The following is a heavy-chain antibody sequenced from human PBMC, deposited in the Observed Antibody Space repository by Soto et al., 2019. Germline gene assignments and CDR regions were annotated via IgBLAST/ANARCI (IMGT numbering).Heavy chain of an antibody. CDR2: IYPGDSDT. CDR3: AGGGVRGVVTRTRDYYGMDV. CDR1: GYNFTNYW. V-gene: IGHV5-51*01. Sequence: GESLKISCKGSGYNFTNYWIGWVRQMPGKGLESMGIIYPGDSDTRYSPSFQGQVTISADKSISTAYLQWSSLRASDTAMYYCAGGGVRGVVTRTRDYYGMDVWGQGTTVTVSS. D-gene: IGHD3-10*01. J-gene: IGHJ6*02.